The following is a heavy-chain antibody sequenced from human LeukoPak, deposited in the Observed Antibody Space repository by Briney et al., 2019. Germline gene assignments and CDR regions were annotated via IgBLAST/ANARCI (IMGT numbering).Heavy chain of an antibody. D-gene: IGHD5-12*01. J-gene: IGHJ5*02. CDR1: GFPFSNYW. Sequence: GGSLRLSCAASGFPFSNYWMTWVRQAPGKGLEWVATIEQDGSETYYLGSVKGRFTISRDNSKNTLYLQMNSLRAEDTAVYYCAKPPGLRRLDPWGQGTLVTVSS. CDR3: AKPPGLRRLDP. V-gene: IGHV3-7*03. CDR2: IEQDGSET.